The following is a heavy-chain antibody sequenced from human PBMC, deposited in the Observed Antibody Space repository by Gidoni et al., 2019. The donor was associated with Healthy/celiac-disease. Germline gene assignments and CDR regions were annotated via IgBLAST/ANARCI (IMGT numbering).Heavy chain of an antibody. CDR1: GFTFSSYG. CDR2: IWYDGSNK. CDR3: ARQQDYYDSSGAFDY. J-gene: IGHJ4*02. V-gene: IGHV3-33*01. Sequence: QVQLVESGGGVARPGRSLRRSCEASGFTFSSYGMHWVRQAPGKGLEWVAVIWYDGSNKYYADSVKGRFTISRDNSKNTLYLQMNSLRAEDTAVYYCARQQDYYDSSGAFDYWGQGTLVTVSS. D-gene: IGHD3-22*01.